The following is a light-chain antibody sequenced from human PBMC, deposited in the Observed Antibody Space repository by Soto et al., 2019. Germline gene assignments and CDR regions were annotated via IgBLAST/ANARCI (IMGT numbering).Light chain of an antibody. V-gene: IGKV1-17*03. J-gene: IGKJ2*01. CDR1: QGISNY. CDR2: GAS. Sequence: DIEMTQSASAMSASVGDRVTITCRASQGISNYLAWFQQKPGKVPKRLIYGASNLESGVPSRFSGSGSGTEFTLTISSLQPEDFATYYCQQSYKTPHTFGQGTKLETK. CDR3: QQSYKTPHT.